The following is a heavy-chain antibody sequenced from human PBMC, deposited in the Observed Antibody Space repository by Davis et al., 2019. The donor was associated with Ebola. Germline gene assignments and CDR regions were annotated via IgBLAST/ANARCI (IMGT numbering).Heavy chain of an antibody. J-gene: IGHJ4*02. D-gene: IGHD1-26*01. CDR3: ARQNSGRLRRFDY. CDR2: IYYSGST. V-gene: IGHV4-59*08. CDR1: GASINNYY. Sequence: SETLSLTCTVSGASINNYYWRWIRQPPGKGLEWIGYIYYSGSTNYNPSLKSRVTISVDTSKNQFSLKLSSVTAADTAVYYCARQNSGRLRRFDYWGQGTLVTVSS.